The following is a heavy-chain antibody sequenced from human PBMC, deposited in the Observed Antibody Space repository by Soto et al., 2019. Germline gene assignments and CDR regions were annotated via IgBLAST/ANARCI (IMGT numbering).Heavy chain of an antibody. D-gene: IGHD4-17*01. CDR3: ARDRHMNTVTKSYYCYYMDV. Sequence: QVQLVESGGGVVQPGRSLRLSCAASGFTFSSYGMHWVRQAPGKGLEWVAVIRYDGSNKYYADSVKGRFTISRDNSKNTLYLQVNSLRAEDTAVYYCARDRHMNTVTKSYYCYYMDVWGKGTTVTVSS. J-gene: IGHJ6*03. V-gene: IGHV3-33*01. CDR2: IRYDGSNK. CDR1: GFTFSSYG.